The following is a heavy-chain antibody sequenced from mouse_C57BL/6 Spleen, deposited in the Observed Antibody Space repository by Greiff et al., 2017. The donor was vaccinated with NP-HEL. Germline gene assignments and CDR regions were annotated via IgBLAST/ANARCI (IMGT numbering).Heavy chain of an antibody. D-gene: IGHD1-1*01. CDR2: IYPGSGNT. CDR1: GYTFTDYY. V-gene: IGHV1-76*01. Sequence: VKLVESGAELVRPGASVKLSCKASGYTFTDYYINWVKQRPGQGLEWIARIYPGSGNTYYNEKFKGKATLTAEKSSSTAYMQLSSLTSEDSAVYFCAREGIYYYGSSYAMDYWGQGTSVTVSS. J-gene: IGHJ4*01. CDR3: AREGIYYYGSSYAMDY.